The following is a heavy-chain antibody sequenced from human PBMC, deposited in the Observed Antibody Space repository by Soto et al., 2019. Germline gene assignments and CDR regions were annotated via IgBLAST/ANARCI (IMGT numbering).Heavy chain of an antibody. V-gene: IGHV2-5*01. Sequence: GSGPTLVNPTQTLTLTCTFSGFSLSTRGVGMGWIRQPPGKALEWLALVYWNDDKRYSPSLKSRLTITKDTSKNQVVLTMTNMDPVDTATYYCAHHLRAARPGALFVGWGQGTLVTVSS. D-gene: IGHD6-6*01. CDR2: VYWNDDK. CDR1: GFSLSTRGVG. J-gene: IGHJ4*02. CDR3: AHHLRAARPGALFVG.